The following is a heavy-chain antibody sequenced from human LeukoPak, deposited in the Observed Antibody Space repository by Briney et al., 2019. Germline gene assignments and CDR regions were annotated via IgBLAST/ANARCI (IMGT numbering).Heavy chain of an antibody. V-gene: IGHV3-43*02. CDR1: GFTFADYA. CDR3: AKGGVRDFWRTDWIDY. J-gene: IGHJ4*02. D-gene: IGHD3-3*01. CDR2: ISGDGGST. Sequence: PGGSLRLSCAASGFTFADYAMHWVRQAPGKGLEWVSLISGDGGSTYYADSVKGRFTISRDNSKNSLYLQMNSLRTEDTALYYSAKGGVRDFWRTDWIDYWGQGTLVTVSS.